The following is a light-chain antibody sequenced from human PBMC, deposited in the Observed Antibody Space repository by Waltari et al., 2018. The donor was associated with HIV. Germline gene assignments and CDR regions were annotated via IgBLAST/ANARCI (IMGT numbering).Light chain of an antibody. Sequence: QLVLTQSPSASDSLRASVKLTCTLSSGHSNYAIAWHQHQPEKGPRYLMKLNSDGSYLKGDGIPVPFSGSTSAAERYLILSCLQSEDEAAYYGQTWTTGIVLFGGATNLTVL. V-gene: IGLV4-69*01. CDR3: QTWTTGIVL. CDR1: SGHSNYA. J-gene: IGLJ2*01. CDR2: LNSDGSY.